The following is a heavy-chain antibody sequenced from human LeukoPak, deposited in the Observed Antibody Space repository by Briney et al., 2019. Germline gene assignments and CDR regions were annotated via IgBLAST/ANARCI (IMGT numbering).Heavy chain of an antibody. Sequence: SETLSLTCTVSGGSTSNSFWSWIRQPAGKGLEWIGRIYTDGSTNSNPSLRSRLTMSLDTSKNQFSLKLTSVTAADAAVYFCARAPSGCGGTCAFDYWGQGTLVTVSS. CDR1: GGSTSNSF. D-gene: IGHD2-15*01. CDR3: ARAPSGCGGTCAFDY. J-gene: IGHJ4*02. CDR2: IYTDGST. V-gene: IGHV4-4*07.